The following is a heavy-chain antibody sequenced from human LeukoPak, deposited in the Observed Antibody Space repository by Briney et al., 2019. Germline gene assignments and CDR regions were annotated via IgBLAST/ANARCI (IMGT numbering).Heavy chain of an antibody. V-gene: IGHV1-8*01. CDR3: ARGLFHDFWSGYYH. CDR2: MNHNSGNT. D-gene: IGHD3-3*01. J-gene: IGHJ5*02. CDR1: GYTFTSYD. Sequence: ASVKVSCKASGYTFTSYDINWVRQATGQGLEWMGWMNHNSGNTGYAQKFQGRVTMTRVTSISTAYMELSSLRSEGTAVYYCARGLFHDFWSGYYHWGQGTLVTASS.